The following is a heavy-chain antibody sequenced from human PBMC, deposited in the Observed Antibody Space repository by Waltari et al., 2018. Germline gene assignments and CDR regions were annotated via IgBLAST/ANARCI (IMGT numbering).Heavy chain of an antibody. CDR3: ASQTSGGVDY. J-gene: IGHJ4*02. V-gene: IGHV3-21*01. CDR2: ISSSSSYI. CDR1: GFTFSSYS. D-gene: IGHD3-16*01. Sequence: EVQLVESGGGLVKPGGSLRLSCAASGFTFSSYSMNWVRQAPGKGLEWVSSISSSSSYIYYADSVKGRLTIARDNAKNSLYLQRNSLRAEDTAVYYCASQTSGGVDYWGQGTLVTVSS.